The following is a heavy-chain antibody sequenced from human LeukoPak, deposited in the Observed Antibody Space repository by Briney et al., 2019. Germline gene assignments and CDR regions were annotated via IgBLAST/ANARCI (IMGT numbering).Heavy chain of an antibody. CDR3: AKSPTYYDILNYFDY. CDR2: ISGSGGST. J-gene: IGHJ4*02. Sequence: GGSLRLSCAASGFTFSSHAMSWVRQAPGKGLEWVSAISGSGGSTYYADSVKGRFTISRDNSKNTLYLQMNSLRAEDTAVYYCAKSPTYYDILNYFDYWGQGTLVTVSS. V-gene: IGHV3-23*01. D-gene: IGHD3-9*01. CDR1: GFTFSSHA.